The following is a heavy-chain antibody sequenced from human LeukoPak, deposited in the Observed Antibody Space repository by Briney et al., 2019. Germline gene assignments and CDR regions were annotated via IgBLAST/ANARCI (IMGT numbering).Heavy chain of an antibody. CDR1: GYSISSGYY. CDR3: ARRTMVRGALDY. D-gene: IGHD3-10*01. V-gene: IGHV4-38-2*01. Sequence: SETLSHSCAVSGYSISSGYYWGWIRQPPGKGLEWIGSIYHSGSTYYNPSLKSRVTISVDTSKNQFSLKLSSVTAADTAVYYCARRTMVRGALDYWGQGTLVTVSS. J-gene: IGHJ4*02. CDR2: IYHSGST.